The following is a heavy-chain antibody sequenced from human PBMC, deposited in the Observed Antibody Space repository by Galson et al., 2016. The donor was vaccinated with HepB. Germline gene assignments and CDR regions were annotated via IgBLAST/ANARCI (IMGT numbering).Heavy chain of an antibody. CDR2: IGAHNDRT. V-gene: IGHV1-18*01. D-gene: IGHD4-17*01. CDR1: GYNFRIFG. Sequence: SVKVSCKASGYNFRIFGITWVRQAPGQGLEWMGWIGAHNDRTNYAPKFQGRVTMTTDTSPSTAYVELRSLKSDDTAVYYCTRAGAAVTTHFDLWGQGTPVAVSS. CDR3: TRAGAAVTTHFDL. J-gene: IGHJ5*02.